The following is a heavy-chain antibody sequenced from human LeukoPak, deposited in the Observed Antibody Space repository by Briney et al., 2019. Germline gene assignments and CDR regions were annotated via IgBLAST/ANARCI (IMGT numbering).Heavy chain of an antibody. Sequence: GESLKISCKGSGYSFTSYWIGWVRQMPGKGLEWMGIIYPGDSDTRYSPSFQGQVTISADKSISTAYLQWSSLEASDTAMYYCARHGHSSSLWFGYNWFDPWGQGTLVTVSS. D-gene: IGHD6-13*01. J-gene: IGHJ5*02. CDR2: IYPGDSDT. CDR3: ARHGHSSSLWFGYNWFDP. CDR1: GYSFTSYW. V-gene: IGHV5-51*01.